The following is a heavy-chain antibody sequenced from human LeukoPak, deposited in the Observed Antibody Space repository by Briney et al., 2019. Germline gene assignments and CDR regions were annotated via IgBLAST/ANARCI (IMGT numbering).Heavy chain of an antibody. CDR1: GGSISSYY. CDR3: ARRVLLWDWYFDL. D-gene: IGHD3-10*01. J-gene: IGHJ2*01. V-gene: IGHV4-59*08. Sequence: SETLSLTCTVSGGSISSYYWSWIRQPPGKGLEWIGYIYYSGSTNYNPSLKSRVTISVDTSKNQFSLKLSSVTAADTAVYYCARRVLLWDWYFDLWGRGTLVTVSS. CDR2: IYYSGST.